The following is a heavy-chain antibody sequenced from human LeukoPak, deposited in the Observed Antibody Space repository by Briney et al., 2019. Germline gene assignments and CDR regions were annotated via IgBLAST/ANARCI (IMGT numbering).Heavy chain of an antibody. Sequence: GGSLRLSCAASGFTVSSNYMSWVRQAPGKGLEWVSIIYSGGSTFYADSVKGRFTISRDNSKNTLYLQMNSLGAEDTAVYYCATAYYYGSGSYFEAFDIWGQGTMVTVSS. J-gene: IGHJ3*02. D-gene: IGHD3-10*01. CDR2: IYSGGST. CDR3: ATAYYYGSGSYFEAFDI. V-gene: IGHV3-53*01. CDR1: GFTVSSNY.